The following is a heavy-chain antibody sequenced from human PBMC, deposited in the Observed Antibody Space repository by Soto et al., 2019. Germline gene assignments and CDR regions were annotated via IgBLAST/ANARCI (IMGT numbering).Heavy chain of an antibody. D-gene: IGHD3-9*01. CDR1: GFTFSSYA. V-gene: IGHV3-23*01. J-gene: IGHJ4*02. CDR3: AKVYFDWLSKRPFDY. CDR2: ISGSGGST. Sequence: EVQLLESGGGLVQPGGSLRLSCAASGFTFSSYAMSWVRQAPGKGLEWVSAISGSGGSTYYAGSVKGRFTISRDNSKNTLYLQMNSLRAEDTAVYYCAKVYFDWLSKRPFDYWGQGTLVTVSS.